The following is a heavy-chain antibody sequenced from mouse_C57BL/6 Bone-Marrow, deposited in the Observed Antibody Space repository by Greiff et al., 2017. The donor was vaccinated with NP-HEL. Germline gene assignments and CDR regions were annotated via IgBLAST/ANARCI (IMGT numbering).Heavy chain of an antibody. Sequence: QVQLQQSGPELVKPGASVKISCKASGYTFTDYYINWVKQRPGQGLEWIGWIFPGSGSTYYNEKFKGKATLTVDKSSSTAYMLLSSLTSEDSAVYFCAREITTVVATKGFAYWGQGTLVTVSA. J-gene: IGHJ3*01. CDR3: AREITTVVATKGFAY. D-gene: IGHD1-1*01. CDR2: IFPGSGST. V-gene: IGHV1-75*01. CDR1: GYTFTDYY.